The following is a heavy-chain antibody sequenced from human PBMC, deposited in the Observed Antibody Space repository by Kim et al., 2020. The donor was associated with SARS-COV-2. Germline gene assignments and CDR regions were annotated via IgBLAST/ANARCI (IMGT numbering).Heavy chain of an antibody. J-gene: IGHJ3*02. CDR3: SREGGHFSSTNYYEGYSSSWYFAFDI. D-gene: IGHD6-13*01. CDR1: GFSVSSNY. V-gene: IGHV3-53*01. Sequence: GGSLRLSCAASGFSVSSNYMNCVRQAPGKGLAWVSVIYSGGSTYYADSVKGRFTISRDNSKNTLYLQMNSLRAEDTAVYYCSREGGHFSSTNYYEGYSSSWYFAFDIWGQGTMVTVSS. CDR2: IYSGGST.